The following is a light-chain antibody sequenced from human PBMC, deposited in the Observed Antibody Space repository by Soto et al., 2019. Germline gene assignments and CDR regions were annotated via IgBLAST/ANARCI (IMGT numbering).Light chain of an antibody. CDR3: QPIYSPPQP. V-gene: IGKV1-39*01. CDR2: AAS. CDR1: QTITNY. Sequence: AAVGVRKTITCRASQTITNYLNWYQQKPGKAPKLLIYAASSLQSGVPSRFSGSGSATDFPLTICSLRPEVLANPYCQPIYSPPQPFGQGTKVDI. J-gene: IGKJ1*01.